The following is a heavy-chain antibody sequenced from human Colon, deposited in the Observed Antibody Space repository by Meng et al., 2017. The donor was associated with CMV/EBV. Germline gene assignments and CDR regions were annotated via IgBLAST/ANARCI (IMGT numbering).Heavy chain of an antibody. CDR3: ARAPGNYLSPYYFDY. Sequence: GESLKISCKASGFIFSDYVMHWVRQAPGKGLEWVSSISSRNTYISYADSVKGRFTISRDNAKNSLYLEMDSLRAEDTAVYYCARAPGNYLSPYYFDYWGQGALVTSPQ. D-gene: IGHD1-14*01. V-gene: IGHV3-21*01. CDR1: GFIFSDYV. J-gene: IGHJ4*02. CDR2: ISSRNTYI.